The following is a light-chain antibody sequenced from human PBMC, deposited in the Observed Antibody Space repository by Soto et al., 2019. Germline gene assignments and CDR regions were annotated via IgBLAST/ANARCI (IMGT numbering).Light chain of an antibody. CDR2: TTS. J-gene: IGKJ2*01. CDR3: QHSWT. Sequence: DIQMTQSPSSLSASVGDRVTITCRASQNIGDSLNWYQQKPGKAPKLLIYTTSSLQSGVPSRFSGSGSGTGFTLTRRSPQTEGFASYYCQHSWTFGQGTKLEI. CDR1: QNIGDS. V-gene: IGKV1-39*01.